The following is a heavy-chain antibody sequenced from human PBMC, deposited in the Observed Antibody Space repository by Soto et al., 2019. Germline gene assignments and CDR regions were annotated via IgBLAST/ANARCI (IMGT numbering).Heavy chain of an antibody. V-gene: IGHV3-33*01. D-gene: IGHD2-2*01. CDR3: AILTGFDTSEEFDY. J-gene: IGHJ4*02. CDR2: IWYDGSNK. Sequence: GGSLRLSCAASGFTFSSYGMHWVRQAPGKGLEWVAVIWYDGSNKYYADSVKGRFTISRDNSKNTLYLQMNSLRAEDTAVYYCAILTGFDTSEEFDYGGQGPRVTVSS. CDR1: GFTFSSYG.